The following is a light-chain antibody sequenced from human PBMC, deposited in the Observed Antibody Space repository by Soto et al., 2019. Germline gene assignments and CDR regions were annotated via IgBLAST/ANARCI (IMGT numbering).Light chain of an antibody. V-gene: IGLV2-14*03. J-gene: IGLJ3*02. CDR2: DVS. CDR1: SADVATSNF. Sequence: QSVLTQPASVSGSPGQSITISCTDISADVATSNFVSWYQHHPGKAPRLILYDVSNRPSGVPDRFSGSKSGASASLAITGLQADDEADYYCQSYDSSLSGWVFGGGTQLTVL. CDR3: QSYDSSLSGWV.